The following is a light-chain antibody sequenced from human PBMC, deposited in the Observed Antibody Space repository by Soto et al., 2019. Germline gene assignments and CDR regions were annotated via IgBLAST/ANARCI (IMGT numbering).Light chain of an antibody. Sequence: QSALTQPASVSGSPGQSITISCTGTSSDVGSYNLVSWYQQHPGKAPKLMTYEGSKRPSGVSNRFSGSKSGNTASLTSSGLQAEDEADYYCCSYAGSSLVFGGGTKLTVL. V-gene: IGLV2-23*01. J-gene: IGLJ2*01. CDR1: SSDVGSYNL. CDR2: EGS. CDR3: CSYAGSSLV.